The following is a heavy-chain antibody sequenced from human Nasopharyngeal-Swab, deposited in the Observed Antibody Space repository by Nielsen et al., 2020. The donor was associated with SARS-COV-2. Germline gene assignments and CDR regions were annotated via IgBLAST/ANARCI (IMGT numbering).Heavy chain of an antibody. J-gene: IGHJ4*02. D-gene: IGHD3-3*01. CDR2: ISSNGGST. Sequence: GESLKISCSASGFTFSSYAMHWVRQVPGKGLEYVSAISSNGGSTYYADSVKGRFTISRDNSKNTLYLQMSSLRAEDTAVYYCVKGIDYDFWSGYHDYWGQGTLVTVSS. CDR1: GFTFSSYA. CDR3: VKGIDYDFWSGYHDY. V-gene: IGHV3-64D*06.